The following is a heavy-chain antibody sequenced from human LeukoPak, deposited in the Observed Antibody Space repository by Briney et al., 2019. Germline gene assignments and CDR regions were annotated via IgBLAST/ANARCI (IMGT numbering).Heavy chain of an antibody. D-gene: IGHD3-10*01. CDR3: AKVKGWYGEGYFDY. V-gene: IGHV3-53*01. CDR1: GFAVSSNY. Sequence: GGALRLSCAASGFAVSSNYMNWVRQAPGKGLEWVSVIYSDGRTYYADSVKGRFTISRDISKNTLFLEMTSLRAEDTAVYYCAKVKGWYGEGYFDYWGQGTLVTVSS. J-gene: IGHJ4*02. CDR2: IYSDGRT.